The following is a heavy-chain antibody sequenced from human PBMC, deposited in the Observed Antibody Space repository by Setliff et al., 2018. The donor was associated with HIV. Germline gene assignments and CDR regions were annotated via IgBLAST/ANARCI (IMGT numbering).Heavy chain of an antibody. CDR1: GFAFSSYA. CDR3: AKMHTAMDPDTFDI. J-gene: IGHJ3*02. CDR2: IGTGGDT. Sequence: GGSLRLSCAASGFAFSSYALHWVRRAPGKGLEWVSAIGTGGDTYYADSVMGRFTISRDNSKNTMFLQMNSLRVEDTAIYYCAKMHTAMDPDTFDIWGQGTMVTVSS. V-gene: IGHV3-NL1*01. D-gene: IGHD5-18*01.